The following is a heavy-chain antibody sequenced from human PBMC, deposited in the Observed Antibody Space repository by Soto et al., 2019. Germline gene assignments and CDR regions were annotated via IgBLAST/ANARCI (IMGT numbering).Heavy chain of an antibody. CDR2: IYHSGST. CDR3: ARGAADDDYVWGSYGGLVVYYFDY. D-gene: IGHD3-16*01. Sequence: SETLSLTCAVSGGSISSGGYSWSWIRQPPGKGLEWIGYIYHSGSTYYNPSLKSRVTISVDRSKNQFSLKLSSVTDADTAVYYCARGAADDDYVWGSYGGLVVYYFDYWGEGTRVTV. CDR1: GGSISSGGYS. J-gene: IGHJ4*02. V-gene: IGHV4-30-2*01.